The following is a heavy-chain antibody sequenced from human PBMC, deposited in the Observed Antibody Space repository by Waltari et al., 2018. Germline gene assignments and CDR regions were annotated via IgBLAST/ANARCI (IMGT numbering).Heavy chain of an antibody. CDR1: GGSISSYY. D-gene: IGHD6-13*01. J-gene: IGHJ6*02. CDR3: ARDQVRGRSWFDYYYYGMDV. CDR2: IYYSGST. V-gene: IGHV4-59*01. Sequence: QVQLQESGPGLVKPSETLSLTCPVSGGSISSYYWRWIRQPPGKGLEWIGYIYYSGSTNYNPSLKSRVTISVDTSKNQFSLKLSSVTAADTAVYYCARDQVRGRSWFDYYYYGMDVWGQGTTVTVSS.